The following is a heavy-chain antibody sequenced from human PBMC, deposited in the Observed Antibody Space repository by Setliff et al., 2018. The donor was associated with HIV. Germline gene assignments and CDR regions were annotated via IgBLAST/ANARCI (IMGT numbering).Heavy chain of an antibody. CDR1: GFIFRNAW. CDR3: TTWDKGSVWFGELLVSPDVFDI. J-gene: IGHJ3*02. Sequence: LRLSCAASGFIFRNAWMSWVRQGPGKGLEWVGRIKSKADGGTTDYAASVKGRFTISRDDSKNTLYLQMNSLKIEDTAVYYCTTWDKGSVWFGELLVSPDVFDIWGQGTLVTVSS. D-gene: IGHD3-10*01. V-gene: IGHV3-15*01. CDR2: IKSKADGGTT.